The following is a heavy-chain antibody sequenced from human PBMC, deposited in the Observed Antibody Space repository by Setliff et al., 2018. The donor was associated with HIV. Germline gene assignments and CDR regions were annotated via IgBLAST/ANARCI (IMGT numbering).Heavy chain of an antibody. D-gene: IGHD1-1*01. J-gene: IGHJ4*02. V-gene: IGHV3-21*03. Sequence: GGSLRLSCVGSGFTFETYTINWVRLAPGKGLEWVASINKRSDYIYYADAVKGRFIISRDNAKNSVFLQMNSLKAEDTALYYCTTAGHGTLDFDYWGQGTRVTVSS. CDR3: TTAGHGTLDFDY. CDR2: INKRSDYI. CDR1: GFTFETYT.